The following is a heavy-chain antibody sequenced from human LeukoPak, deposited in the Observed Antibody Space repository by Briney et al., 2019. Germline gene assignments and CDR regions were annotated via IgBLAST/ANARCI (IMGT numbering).Heavy chain of an antibody. CDR3: ARSRITMIVVVILYDAFDI. J-gene: IGHJ3*02. CDR1: GGTFSSYA. D-gene: IGHD3-22*01. V-gene: IGHV1-69*13. Sequence: GASVKVSCKASGGTFSSYAISWVRQAPGQGLEWMGGIIPIFGTANYAQKLQGRVTITADESTSTAYMELSSLRSEDTAVYYCARSRITMIVVVILYDAFDIWGQGTMVTVSS. CDR2: IIPIFGTA.